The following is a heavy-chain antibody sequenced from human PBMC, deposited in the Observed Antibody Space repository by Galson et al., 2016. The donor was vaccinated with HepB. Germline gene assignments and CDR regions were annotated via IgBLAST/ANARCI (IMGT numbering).Heavy chain of an antibody. D-gene: IGHD2-15*01. CDR1: GGSVSSNYW. Sequence: TLSLTCAVSGGSVSSNYWWTWVRQPPGQGLEWIGEIFHSGSTNYNPSLKSRVTISLDKSKDQFSLKLNSVTAADTAVYYCAIFDLGYCSGGSCSHWGQGILVTVSS. V-gene: IGHV4-4*02. CDR3: AIFDLGYCSGGSCSH. J-gene: IGHJ4*02. CDR2: IFHSGST.